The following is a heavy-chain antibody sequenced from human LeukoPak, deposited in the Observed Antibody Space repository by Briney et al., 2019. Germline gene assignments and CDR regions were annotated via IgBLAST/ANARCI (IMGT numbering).Heavy chain of an antibody. CDR1: GFTFSSYE. D-gene: IGHD3-10*01. CDR3: ARFVTYGSGSYYGDGMDV. Sequence: GGSPRLSCAASGFTFSSYEMNWVRQAPGKGLEWVSYISSSGSTIYYADSVKGRSTISRDNAKNSLYLQMNSLRAEDTAVYYCARFVTYGSGSYYGDGMDVWGQGTTVTVSS. CDR2: ISSSGSTI. V-gene: IGHV3-48*03. J-gene: IGHJ6*02.